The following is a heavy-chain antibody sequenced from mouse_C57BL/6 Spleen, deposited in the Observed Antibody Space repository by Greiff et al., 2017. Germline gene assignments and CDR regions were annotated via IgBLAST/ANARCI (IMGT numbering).Heavy chain of an antibody. J-gene: IGHJ4*01. D-gene: IGHD2-4*01. CDR2: IYPGSGNT. Sequence: QVQLQQSGAELVRPGASVKLSCKASGYTFTDYYINWVKQRPGQGLEWIARIYPGSGNTYYNEKFKGKATLTAEKSSSTAYMQLSSLTSEDSAVYFCARKKGLIYYEYEKDAMDYWGQGTSVTVSS. V-gene: IGHV1-76*01. CDR1: GYTFTDYY. CDR3: ARKKGLIYYEYEKDAMDY.